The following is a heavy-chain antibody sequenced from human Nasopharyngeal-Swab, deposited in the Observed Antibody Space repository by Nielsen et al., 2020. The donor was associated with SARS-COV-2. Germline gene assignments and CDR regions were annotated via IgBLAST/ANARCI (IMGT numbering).Heavy chain of an antibody. CDR3: ARDPAPYSSGRDY. J-gene: IGHJ4*02. Sequence: GESLKISCAASGFTFSSYGMHWVRQAPGKGLEWVAVIWYDGSNKYYADSVKGRFIISRDNSKNTLYLQMNSLRAEDTAVYYCARDPAPYSSGRDYWGQGTLVTVSS. CDR2: IWYDGSNK. V-gene: IGHV3-33*01. CDR1: GFTFSSYG. D-gene: IGHD6-19*01.